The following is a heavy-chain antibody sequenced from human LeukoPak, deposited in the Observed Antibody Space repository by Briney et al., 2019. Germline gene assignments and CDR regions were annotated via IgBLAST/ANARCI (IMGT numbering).Heavy chain of an antibody. Sequence: GGSLRLSCAAPGFTFDDYDMHWVRQAPGKGLEWVSGISWNSGSIGYADSVKGRFTISRDNAKNSLYLQMNSLRAEDTALYYCAKDMRYYDSSGWYYFDYWGQGTLVTVSS. D-gene: IGHD3-22*01. J-gene: IGHJ4*02. CDR3: AKDMRYYDSSGWYYFDY. CDR1: GFTFDDYD. V-gene: IGHV3-9*01. CDR2: ISWNSGSI.